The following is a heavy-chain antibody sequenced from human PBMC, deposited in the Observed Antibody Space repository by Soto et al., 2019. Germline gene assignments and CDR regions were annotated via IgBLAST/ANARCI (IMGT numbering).Heavy chain of an antibody. J-gene: IGHJ5*02. CDR2: VKYDESNK. Sequence: GGSLRLSCAASGFTLSSYWMHWVRQAPGKGLVWVSLVKYDESNKNYGDSVKGRFTISRDNSKNTLYLQMNSLRAEDTAVYYCARDGGCRDGYTVGCNWFDPWGQGTLVTVSS. CDR1: GFTLSSYW. V-gene: IGHV3-33*08. CDR3: ARDGGCRDGYTVGCNWFDP. D-gene: IGHD5-12*01.